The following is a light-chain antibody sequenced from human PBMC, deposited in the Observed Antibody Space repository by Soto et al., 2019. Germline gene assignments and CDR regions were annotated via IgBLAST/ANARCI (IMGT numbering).Light chain of an antibody. J-gene: IGKJ1*01. CDR2: CAT. V-gene: IGKV3-15*01. Sequence: EIVMTQSPATLSVSPGERATLSCRASQSVSSDLAWYRQKPGQAPRLHSSCATARATAIPARFSGSGSGIEFTLTINSLQAEDFAVYYCHQYNTWPRTFGQGTKVDIK. CDR3: HQYNTWPRT. CDR1: QSVSSD.